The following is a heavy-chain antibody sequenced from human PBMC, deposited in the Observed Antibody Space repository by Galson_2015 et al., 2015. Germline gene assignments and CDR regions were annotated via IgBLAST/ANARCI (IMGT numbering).Heavy chain of an antibody. Sequence: SVKVSCKASGGTFSSYAISWVRQTPGQGLEWMGGIIPIFGTANYAQKFQGRVTITADESTSTAYMELSSLRSEDTAVYYCARADYGDYWSYYYYMDVWGKGTTVTVSS. CDR3: ARADYGDYWSYYYYMDV. J-gene: IGHJ6*03. D-gene: IGHD4-17*01. CDR1: GGTFSSYA. CDR2: IIPIFGTA. V-gene: IGHV1-69*13.